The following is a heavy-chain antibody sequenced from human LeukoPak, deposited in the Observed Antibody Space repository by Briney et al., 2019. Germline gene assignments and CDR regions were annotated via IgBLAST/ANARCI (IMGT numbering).Heavy chain of an antibody. Sequence: PGGSLRLSCAASGFTLSSYAMSWVRQAPGKGLEWVSLISGNAGSTYYADSVKGRFTISRDNAKNTLYLQMNSLRAEDTAVYYCARDSSSWYHWFDPWGQGTLVTVSS. V-gene: IGHV3-23*01. J-gene: IGHJ5*02. CDR1: GFTLSSYA. D-gene: IGHD6-13*01. CDR3: ARDSSSWYHWFDP. CDR2: ISGNAGST.